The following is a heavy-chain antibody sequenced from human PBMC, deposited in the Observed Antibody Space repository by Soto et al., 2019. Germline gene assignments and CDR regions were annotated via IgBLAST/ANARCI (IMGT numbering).Heavy chain of an antibody. V-gene: IGHV1-69*12. Sequence: QVQLVQSGAEVKKPGSSVKVSCKASGGTFSSYAISWVRQAPGQGLEWMGGIIPIFGTANYAQKFQGRVMMSANDSTSAAYMALSSLRSEDTAVYYFASDQDSGNVIKLLYYYGMDVWGQGTTVTVSS. CDR2: IIPIFGTA. CDR3: ASDQDSGNVIKLLYYYGMDV. CDR1: GGTFSSYA. J-gene: IGHJ6*02. D-gene: IGHD5-12*01.